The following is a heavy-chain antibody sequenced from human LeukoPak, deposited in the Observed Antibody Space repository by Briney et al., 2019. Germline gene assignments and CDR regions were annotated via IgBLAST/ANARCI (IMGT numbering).Heavy chain of an antibody. J-gene: IGHJ6*03. CDR2: IYTSGST. D-gene: IGHD3-3*01. CDR3: ARASYYDPPRAYYYMDV. CDR1: GGSISSYY. Sequence: SETLSLTCTVSGGSISSYYWSWIRQPPGKGLEWIGYIYTSGSTNYNPSLKGRVTISVDTSKNQFSLKLSSVTAADTAVYYCARASYYDPPRAYYYMDVWGKGTTVTVSS. V-gene: IGHV4-4*09.